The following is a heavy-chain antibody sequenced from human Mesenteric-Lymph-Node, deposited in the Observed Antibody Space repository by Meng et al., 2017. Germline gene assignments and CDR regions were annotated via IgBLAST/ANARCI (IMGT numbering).Heavy chain of an antibody. CDR3: AREDYYDSSGYYVPEYFQH. CDR1: GFTFSSYE. CDR2: ISGSGGST. V-gene: IGHV3-23*01. Sequence: GESLKISCAASGFTFSSYEMNWVRQAPGKGLEWVSAISGSGGSTYYADSVKGRFTISRDNSKNTLYLQMNSLRAEDTAVYYCAREDYYDSSGYYVPEYFQHWGQGTLVTVSS. D-gene: IGHD3-22*01. J-gene: IGHJ1*01.